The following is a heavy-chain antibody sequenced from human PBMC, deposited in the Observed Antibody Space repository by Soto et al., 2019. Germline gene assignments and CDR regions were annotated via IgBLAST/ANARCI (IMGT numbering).Heavy chain of an antibody. CDR3: ARGGGEGGVCGGGGGGGWGGWGGGY. J-gene: IGHJ4*02. CDR1: GESFSDYY. V-gene: IGHV4-34*02. D-gene: IGHD2-21*01. Sequence: QVQLQQWGAGLLRPSETLSLTCAVYGESFSDYYWSWIRQPPGKGLEWIGEINHSGNTKYGPSLKSRVTFSVDTSKNQFSLKLTSVTAADTAVYYCARGGGEGGVCGGGGGGGWGGWGGGYWGQGTLVTVSS. CDR2: INHSGNT.